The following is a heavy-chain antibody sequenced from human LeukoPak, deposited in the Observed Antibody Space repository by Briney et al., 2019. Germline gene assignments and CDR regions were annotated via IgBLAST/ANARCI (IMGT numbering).Heavy chain of an antibody. V-gene: IGHV3-30*02. Sequence: PGGSLRLSCAASGFTFSSYGMHWVRQAPGKGLEWVAFIRYDGSNKYYADSVKGRFTISRDNSKNTLYLQMNSLRAEDTAVYYCANEKEEGSSSSFGYWGQGTLVTVSS. D-gene: IGHD6-6*01. J-gene: IGHJ4*02. CDR3: ANEKEEGSSSSFGY. CDR1: GFTFSSYG. CDR2: IRYDGSNK.